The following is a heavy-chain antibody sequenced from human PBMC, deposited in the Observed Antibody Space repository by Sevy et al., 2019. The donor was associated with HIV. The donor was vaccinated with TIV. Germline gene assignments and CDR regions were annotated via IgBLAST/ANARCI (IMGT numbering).Heavy chain of an antibody. V-gene: IGHV4-59*01. CDR3: ARGLAYYFDY. J-gene: IGHJ4*02. CDR1: GDSISSYY. CDR2: LYYSGIT. D-gene: IGHD6-19*01. Sequence: SETLSLTCTVSGDSISSYYWSWIRQPPGKGVEWIGYLYYSGITNYNPSLKSRVTISGDTSKNQFSLKLSSVTAADTAVYYCARGLAYYFDYWGQGTLVTVSS.